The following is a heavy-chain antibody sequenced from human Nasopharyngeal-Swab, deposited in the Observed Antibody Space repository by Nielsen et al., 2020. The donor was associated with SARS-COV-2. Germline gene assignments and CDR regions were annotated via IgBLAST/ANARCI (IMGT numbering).Heavy chain of an antibody. V-gene: IGHV3-23*01. Sequence: GESLKISCAASGFTFSSYAMSWVRQTAGKRLEWVASIGNSGAGTYHADSVKGRFTISRDNFKNTLYLEMKYLRAEDTAVYFCAKSAVAGTERIWYLYYHIDVWGKGTSVTVSS. CDR3: AKSAVAGTERIWYLYYHIDV. D-gene: IGHD6-19*01. J-gene: IGHJ6*03. CDR1: GFTFSSYA. CDR2: IGNSGAGT.